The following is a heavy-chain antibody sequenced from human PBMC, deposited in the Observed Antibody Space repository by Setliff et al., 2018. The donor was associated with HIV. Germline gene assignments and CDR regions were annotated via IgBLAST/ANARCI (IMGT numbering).Heavy chain of an antibody. CDR2: INPSGGST. Sequence: GASVKVSCKASGYTFTNYYMHWVRQAPGQGLEWMGIINPSGGSTSHAQKFQGRVNMTRDTSTSTVHMEVSSLRSEDTAVYYCARVGRSVTGPWGQGTLVTVSS. D-gene: IGHD6-19*01. J-gene: IGHJ5*02. V-gene: IGHV1-46*01. CDR1: GYTFTNYY. CDR3: ARVGRSVTGP.